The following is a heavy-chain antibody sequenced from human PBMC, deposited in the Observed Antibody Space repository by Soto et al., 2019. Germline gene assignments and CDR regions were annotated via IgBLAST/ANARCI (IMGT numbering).Heavy chain of an antibody. V-gene: IGHV3-11*04. J-gene: IGHJ4*02. CDR3: ARDGDLGSPFDY. D-gene: IGHD7-27*01. CDR1: GFTFSDYY. CDR2: ISSSGSTI. Sequence: GGSLRLSCASSGFTFSDYYMSWIRQAPGKGQEWVSYISSSGSTIYYADSVKGRFTISRDNAKNSPYLQMNSLRAEDTAVYYCARDGDLGSPFDYWGQGTLVIVSS.